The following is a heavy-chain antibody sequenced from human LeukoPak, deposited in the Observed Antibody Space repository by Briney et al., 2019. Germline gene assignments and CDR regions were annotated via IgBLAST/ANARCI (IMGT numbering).Heavy chain of an antibody. CDR1: GGSISSSSYY. D-gene: IGHD6-25*01. J-gene: IGHJ4*02. CDR3: WAAFVC. CDR2: TYYGGNT. Sequence: SETLSLTCTVSGGSISSSSYYWGWLRQPPGKGLEWIGNTYYGGNTYSNPSLKSRVTISVDTTKNQFSLELNSVTAADTAVYYCWAAFVCLGRGTLVTVPP. V-gene: IGHV4-39*01.